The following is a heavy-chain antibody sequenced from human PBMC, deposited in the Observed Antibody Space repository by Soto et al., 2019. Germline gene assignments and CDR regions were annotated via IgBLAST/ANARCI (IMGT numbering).Heavy chain of an antibody. CDR3: ARVGSSGWYEFDY. D-gene: IGHD6-19*01. J-gene: IGHJ4*02. CDR1: GFTFSSYW. Sequence: LRLSCAASGFTFSSYWMSWVRQAPGKGLEWVANIKQDGSEKYYVDSVKGRFTISRDNAKNSLYLQMNSLRAEDTAVYYCARVGSSGWYEFDYWGQGTLVTVSS. V-gene: IGHV3-7*03. CDR2: IKQDGSEK.